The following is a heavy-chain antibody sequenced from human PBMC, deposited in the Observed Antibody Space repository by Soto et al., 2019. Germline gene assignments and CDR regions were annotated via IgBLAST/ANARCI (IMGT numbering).Heavy chain of an antibody. Sequence: EVQLLDSGGGLVQPGGSLRLSCASSGFIFSSYAMSWVRQAPGKGLEWVSGISASGGSTYYADSVKGRFTISRDNSKNTLYLQMNSLRGEDTAVYYCAKDALSTSWYESDYWGQGTLVTVSS. V-gene: IGHV3-23*01. J-gene: IGHJ4*02. CDR1: GFIFSSYA. D-gene: IGHD6-13*01. CDR2: ISASGGST. CDR3: AKDALSTSWYESDY.